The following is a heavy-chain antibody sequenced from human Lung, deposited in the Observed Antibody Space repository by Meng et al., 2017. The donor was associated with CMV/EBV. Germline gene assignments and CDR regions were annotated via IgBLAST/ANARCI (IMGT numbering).Heavy chain of an antibody. J-gene: IGHJ5*02. V-gene: IGHV4-59*01. D-gene: IGHD3-10*01. CDR3: ARGGRFSDA. CDR1: GGSISSYY. CDR2: SGST. Sequence: SETLSLTCLLSGGSISSYYWSWIRQPPGKGLEWIGYSGSTNYNPSLQSRITISVDTSKNQFSLKLSSVTAADTAVYYCARGGRFSDAWGRGTLVTVSS.